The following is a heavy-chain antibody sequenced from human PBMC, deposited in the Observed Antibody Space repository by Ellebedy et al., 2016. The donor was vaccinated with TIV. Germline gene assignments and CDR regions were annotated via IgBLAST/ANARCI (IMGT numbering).Heavy chain of an antibody. J-gene: IGHJ5*02. D-gene: IGHD4-17*01. Sequence: GGSLRLSXAASEFTFSSYSMNWVRQAPGKGLEWVSYISSSSSTIYYADSVKGRFTISRDNAKNSLYLQMNSLRDEDTAVYYCARGPLYGDYPNWFDPWGQGTLVTVSS. CDR1: EFTFSSYS. CDR3: ARGPLYGDYPNWFDP. V-gene: IGHV3-48*02. CDR2: ISSSSSTI.